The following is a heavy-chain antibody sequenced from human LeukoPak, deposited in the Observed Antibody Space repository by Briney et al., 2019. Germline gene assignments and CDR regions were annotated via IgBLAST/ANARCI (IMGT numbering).Heavy chain of an antibody. CDR2: INPNSGGT. V-gene: IGHV1-2*02. CDR3: ARGRIQLWLWWFDP. D-gene: IGHD5-18*01. J-gene: IGHJ5*02. CDR1: GYTFTGYY. Sequence: ASVKVSCKSSGYTFTGYYMHWVRQAPGQGLEWMGWINPNSGGTNYAQKFQGRVTMTRDTSISTAYMELSRLRSDDTAVYYCARGRIQLWLWWFDPWGQGTLVTVSS.